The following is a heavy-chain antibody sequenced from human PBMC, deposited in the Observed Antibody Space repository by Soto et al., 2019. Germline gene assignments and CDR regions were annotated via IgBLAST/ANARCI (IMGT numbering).Heavy chain of an antibody. CDR3: AKEYYYGSGRGYYGMDV. D-gene: IGHD3-10*01. J-gene: IGHJ6*02. CDR1: GFTFSSYG. V-gene: IGHV3-30*18. Sequence: QVELVESGGGVVQPGRSLRLSCAASGFTFSSYGIHWVRQAPGKGLEWMAVISYDGSNKYYADSVKGRFTISRDNSKNTLYLQMNSLRAEDTAVYYCAKEYYYGSGRGYYGMDVWGQGTTVTVSS. CDR2: ISYDGSNK.